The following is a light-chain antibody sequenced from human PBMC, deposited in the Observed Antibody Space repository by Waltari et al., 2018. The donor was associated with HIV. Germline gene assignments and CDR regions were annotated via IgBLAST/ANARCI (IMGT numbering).Light chain of an antibody. CDR3: CSFAGTYTI. V-gene: IGLV2-11*01. CDR1: YSDVGYSNY. J-gene: IGLJ2*01. CDR2: DVS. Sequence: QSALTQPRSVSGSPGHSVTISCTGTYSDVGYSNYVSLYQQHPGKSPNLMIYDVSHRPSGVPDRFSGSKSGNTASLTISGLQADDDADYYCCSFAGTYTIFGGGTKLTVL.